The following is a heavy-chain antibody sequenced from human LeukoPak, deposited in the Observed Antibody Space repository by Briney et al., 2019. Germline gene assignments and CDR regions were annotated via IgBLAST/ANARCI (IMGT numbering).Heavy chain of an antibody. D-gene: IGHD5-12*01. J-gene: IGHJ6*03. V-gene: IGHV1-18*01. CDR1: GYTFTSYG. CDR2: ISPYNGNT. CDR3: ARGMVAPNYYYYYMDV. Sequence: ASVKVSCKAYGYTFTSYGISWVRQPPGQGLEWMGGISPYNGNTNYAQKLQGRVTMTTDTSTSTAYMELRSMRSDDTAVYYCARGMVAPNYYYYYMDVWGKGTTVTVSS.